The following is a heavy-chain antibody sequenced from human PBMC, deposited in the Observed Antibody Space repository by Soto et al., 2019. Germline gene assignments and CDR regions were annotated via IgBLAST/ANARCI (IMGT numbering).Heavy chain of an antibody. Sequence: GGSLRLSCAASGFTFSSYPMHWVRQAPGKGLEWVAVISYDGSDEYYADSVKGRFTISRDNSKNRLYLQMNSLRDDDTALYYCARTFSYNSGPWFDYWSQGTLVTVSS. D-gene: IGHD5-12*01. CDR3: ARTFSYNSGPWFDY. CDR2: ISYDGSDE. V-gene: IGHV3-30-3*01. CDR1: GFTFSSYP. J-gene: IGHJ4*02.